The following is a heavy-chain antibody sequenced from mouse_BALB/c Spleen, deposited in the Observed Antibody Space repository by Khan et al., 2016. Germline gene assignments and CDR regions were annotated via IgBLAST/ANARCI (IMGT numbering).Heavy chain of an antibody. CDR2: IRYSGST. CDR1: GYSITSDYA. CDR3: ASTASGDVDALDY. D-gene: IGHD2-13*01. Sequence: EVQLQESGPGLVKPSQSLSLTCTVTGYSITSDYAWNWIRQFPGNRLEWMGYIRYSGSTSYNPSLKSRISITRDTYNNQFFLQLNSVTSEDTAIYYCASTASGDVDALDYWGQGTSVTVSS. V-gene: IGHV3-2*02. J-gene: IGHJ4*01.